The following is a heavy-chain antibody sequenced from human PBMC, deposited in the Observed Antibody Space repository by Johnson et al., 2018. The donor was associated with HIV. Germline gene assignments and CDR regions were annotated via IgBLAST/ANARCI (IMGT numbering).Heavy chain of an antibody. J-gene: IGHJ3*02. V-gene: IGHV3-7*01. CDR1: GFTVRNRY. D-gene: IGHD6-13*01. Sequence: VQLVETGGGWTQPGGSLRLSCAASGFTVRNRYMGWVRQAPGKGLEWVANIKQDGSEKYYVDSVKGRFTISRDNAKNSLYLQMNSLRAEDTAVYYCTTVSSSRVGGAFDIWGQGTMVTVSS. CDR3: TTVSSSRVGGAFDI. CDR2: IKQDGSEK.